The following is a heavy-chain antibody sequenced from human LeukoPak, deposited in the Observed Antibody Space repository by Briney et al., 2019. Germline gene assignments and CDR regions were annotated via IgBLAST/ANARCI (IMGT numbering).Heavy chain of an antibody. J-gene: IGHJ4*02. Sequence: PSETLSLTCTVSGGSISSSSYYWGWIRQPPGKGLEWIGSIYYSGSTYYNPSLKSRVTISVDTSKNQFSLKLSSVTAADTAVYYCARRGRIAARSDYWGQGTLVTVSS. CDR2: IYYSGST. D-gene: IGHD6-6*01. CDR1: GGSISSSSYY. V-gene: IGHV4-39*01. CDR3: ARRGRIAARSDY.